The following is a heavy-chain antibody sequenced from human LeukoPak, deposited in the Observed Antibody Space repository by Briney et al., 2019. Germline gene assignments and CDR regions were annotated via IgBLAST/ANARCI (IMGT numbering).Heavy chain of an antibody. CDR1: GYTFTRYY. CDR3: ARGATGAHDAFDI. J-gene: IGHJ3*02. Sequence: ASVKVSCKASGYTFTRYYMHWARQAPGQGLEWMGWINPNSGGTNYAQKFQGRVTMTRDTSISTAYMELSRLRSDDTAVYYCARGATGAHDAFDIWGQGTMVTVSS. D-gene: IGHD1-14*01. V-gene: IGHV1-2*02. CDR2: INPNSGGT.